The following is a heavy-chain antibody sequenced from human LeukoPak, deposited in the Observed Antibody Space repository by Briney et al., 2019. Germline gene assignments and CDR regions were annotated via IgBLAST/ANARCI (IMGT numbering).Heavy chain of an antibody. CDR2: VDPEDGET. V-gene: IGHV1-69-2*01. CDR1: GYTFTDNY. D-gene: IGHD4-23*01. Sequence: ASVKISCKVFGYTFTDNYMHWVPQAPGKGLEWMGLVDPEDGETIYAENFQGRITITADTSTDTAYMELTSLRSEDTALYYCATGTVVGRGYYAMDVWGQGTTVTVSS. J-gene: IGHJ6*02. CDR3: ATGTVVGRGYYAMDV.